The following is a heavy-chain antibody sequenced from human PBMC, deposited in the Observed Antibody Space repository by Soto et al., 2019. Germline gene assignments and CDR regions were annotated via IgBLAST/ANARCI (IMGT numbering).Heavy chain of an antibody. J-gene: IGHJ3*02. Sequence: QVQLQESGPGLVKPSQTLSLTCTVSGGSISSGGYYWSWIRQHPGKGLEWIGYIYYSGSTYYNPSLKSRVTISVDTSKNQFSLKLSSVTAADTAVYYCARFIDYIWGSYNSYDAFDIWGQGTMVTVSS. CDR1: GGSISSGGYY. D-gene: IGHD3-16*01. CDR3: ARFIDYIWGSYNSYDAFDI. CDR2: IYYSGST. V-gene: IGHV4-31*03.